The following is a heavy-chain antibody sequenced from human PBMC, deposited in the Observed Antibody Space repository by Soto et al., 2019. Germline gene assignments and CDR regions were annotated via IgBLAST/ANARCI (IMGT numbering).Heavy chain of an antibody. CDR2: IHHSGST. Sequence: QVQLQQWGAGLLKPSETLSLTCAVYGGSFSGYWTWIRQPPGKGLEWIGEIHHSGSTKYNPSLKSRVTLSRDTSKNQFPLNLTSVTAAATATYYCARGGLRSSAIWGQGTLVTVSS. J-gene: IGHJ4*02. D-gene: IGHD2-2*01. CDR3: ARGGLRSSAI. CDR1: GGSFSGY. V-gene: IGHV4-34*01.